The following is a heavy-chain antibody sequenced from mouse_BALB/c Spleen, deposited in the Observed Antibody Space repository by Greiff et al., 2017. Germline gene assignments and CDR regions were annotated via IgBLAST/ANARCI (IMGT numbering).Heavy chain of an antibody. Sequence: EVQRVESGGGLVKPGGSLKLSCAASGFTFSSYAMSWVRQTPEKRLEWVASISSGGSTYYPDSVKGRFTISRDNARNILYLQMSSLRSEDTAMYYCARISYYYGSHYAMDYWGQGTSVTVSS. V-gene: IGHV5-6-5*01. D-gene: IGHD1-1*01. CDR3: ARISYYYGSHYAMDY. CDR2: ISSGGST. CDR1: GFTFSSYA. J-gene: IGHJ4*01.